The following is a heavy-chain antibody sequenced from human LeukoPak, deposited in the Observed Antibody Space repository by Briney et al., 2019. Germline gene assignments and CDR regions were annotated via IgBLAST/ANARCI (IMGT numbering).Heavy chain of an antibody. Sequence: PSETLSLTCTVSGGSISDYYWTWIRQPPGKGLEWIGYMYYGGSTNYNPSLKSRVTISADTSTNQFSLRLSSVTAADTAVYYCARTSMGATSYWGQGTLVTVSS. CDR3: ARTSMGATSY. J-gene: IGHJ4*02. D-gene: IGHD1-26*01. V-gene: IGHV4-59*08. CDR2: MYYGGST. CDR1: GGSISDYY.